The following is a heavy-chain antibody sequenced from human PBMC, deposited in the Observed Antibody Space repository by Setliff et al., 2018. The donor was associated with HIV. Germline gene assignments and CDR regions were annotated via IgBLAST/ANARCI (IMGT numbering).Heavy chain of an antibody. CDR1: DESFTNYD. D-gene: IGHD2-15*01. J-gene: IGHJ4*02. V-gene: IGHV4-4*08. CDR2: ISSTGTT. Sequence: SETLSLTCVVSDESFTNYDWTWIRQSPGKALQWIGSISSTGTTNYSPSLRRRVTISIETSNTRFSLWLRSVTASDTATYYCARLGRAIDDGGSSLRLDFWGQGVLVTVSS. CDR3: ARLGRAIDDGGSSLRLDF.